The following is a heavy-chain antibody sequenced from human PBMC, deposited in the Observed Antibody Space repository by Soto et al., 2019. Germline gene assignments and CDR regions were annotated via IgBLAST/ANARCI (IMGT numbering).Heavy chain of an antibody. CDR3: ARDVPDTSLFFYYYGMDV. CDR1: GYSCTSYG. J-gene: IGHJ6*01. CDR2: ISTDNGNT. V-gene: IGHV1-18*01. Sequence: QVHLVQSGAEVRKPGASVKVSCKASGYSCTSYGIGWVRQAPGQGLEWMGWISTDNGNTNYAHNLQGRVSMTIDPSTSTAYMELWSLGSDDTAVYYFARDVPDTSLFFYYYGMDVW. D-gene: IGHD2-21*01.